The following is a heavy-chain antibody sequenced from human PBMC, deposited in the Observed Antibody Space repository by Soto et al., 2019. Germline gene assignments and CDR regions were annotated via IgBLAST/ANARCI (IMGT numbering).Heavy chain of an antibody. Sequence: SETLSLTCTVSGGSISSGGYYWSWIRQHPGKGLEWIGYIYYSGSTYYNPSLKSRVTISVDTSKNQFSLKLSSVTAADTAVYYCARGSIVAFFWFDPWGQGTLVTVSA. J-gene: IGHJ5*02. V-gene: IGHV4-31*03. CDR2: IYYSGST. CDR1: GGSISSGGYY. D-gene: IGHD5-12*01. CDR3: ARGSIVAFFWFDP.